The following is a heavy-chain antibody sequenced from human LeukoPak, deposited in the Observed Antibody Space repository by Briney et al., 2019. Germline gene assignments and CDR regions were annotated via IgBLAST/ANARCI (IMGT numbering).Heavy chain of an antibody. Sequence: GASVKVSCKASGYTFVSYGISWVRQAPGQGLEWMGWIGADNANTSYAQKLQGRVTMTTDTSTNTAYMELRSLTSDDTAVYFCARSGRTVTTHFDYWGQGTLVTVSS. CDR1: GYTFVSYG. V-gene: IGHV1-18*01. CDR2: IGADNANT. CDR3: ARSGRTVTTHFDY. D-gene: IGHD4-17*01. J-gene: IGHJ4*02.